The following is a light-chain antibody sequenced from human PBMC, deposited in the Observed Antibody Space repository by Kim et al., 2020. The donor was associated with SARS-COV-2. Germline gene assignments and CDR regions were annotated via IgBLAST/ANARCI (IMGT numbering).Light chain of an antibody. CDR2: DAS. CDR3: QQYGTSPL. CDR1: QSVGSIY. V-gene: IGKV3-20*01. Sequence: LSPGESATLSCRASQSVGSIYLAWYQQKPGQAPRLLIYDASSRATGTPDRFSGSESGTDFTLTISRLEPEDFAVYYCQQYGTSPLFGPGTKVDIK. J-gene: IGKJ3*01.